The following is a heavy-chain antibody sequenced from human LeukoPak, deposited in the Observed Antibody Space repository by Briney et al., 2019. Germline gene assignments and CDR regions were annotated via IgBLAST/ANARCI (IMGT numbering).Heavy chain of an antibody. Sequence: PGGTLRLSCAASGFTFSSHGMIWVRQASGKGLEWVSAISAGGGSTYYADSVRGRFTISRDNSKNALYLQMNSLRAEDTAVYYCAKRASSYWGQGTLVTVSS. CDR1: GFTFSSHG. J-gene: IGHJ4*02. V-gene: IGHV3-23*01. CDR2: ISAGGGST. CDR3: AKRASSY.